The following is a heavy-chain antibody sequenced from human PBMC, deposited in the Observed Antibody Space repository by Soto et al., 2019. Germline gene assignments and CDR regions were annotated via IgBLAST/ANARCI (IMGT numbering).Heavy chain of an antibody. CDR1: GFTFSSYS. CDR2: ISSSTSTI. D-gene: IGHD3-22*01. Sequence: GSLRLSCAASGFTFSSYSMNWVRQAPGKGLEWVSYISSSTSTIYYADSVKGRFTISRDNAKNSLYLQMNSLRAEDSAVYYFARDYYDTSGYTFFDYWGQVTLVTVSS. V-gene: IGHV3-48*01. J-gene: IGHJ4*02. CDR3: ARDYYDTSGYTFFDY.